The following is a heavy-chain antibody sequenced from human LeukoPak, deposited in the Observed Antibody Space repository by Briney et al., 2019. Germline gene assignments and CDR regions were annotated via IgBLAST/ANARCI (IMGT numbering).Heavy chain of an antibody. Sequence: GGSLRLSCAASGFTFDDYGMSWVRQAPGKGLEWVSGINWNGGSTGYADSVKGRFTISRDNAKNSLYLQMNSLRAEDTALYYCAREGGAVGSSSSFDPWGQGTLVTVSS. CDR3: AREGGAVGSSSSFDP. D-gene: IGHD6-6*01. V-gene: IGHV3-20*04. CDR1: GFTFDDYG. CDR2: INWNGGST. J-gene: IGHJ5*02.